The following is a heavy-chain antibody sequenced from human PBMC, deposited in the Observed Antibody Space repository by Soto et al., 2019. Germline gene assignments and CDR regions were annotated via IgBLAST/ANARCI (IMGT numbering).Heavy chain of an antibody. CDR2: IYYSGST. D-gene: IGHD2-15*01. V-gene: IGHV4-31*02. J-gene: IGHJ5*02. Sequence: PSETLSLTCTVSGGSISSGGYYWSWIRQHPGKGLEWIVYIYYSGSTYYNPSLKSRVTISVDTSKNQFSLKLSSVTAADTAVYYCARGQVGYCSGGSCYWWFDPWGQGTLVTVSS. CDR1: GGSISSGGYY. CDR3: ARGQVGYCSGGSCYWWFDP.